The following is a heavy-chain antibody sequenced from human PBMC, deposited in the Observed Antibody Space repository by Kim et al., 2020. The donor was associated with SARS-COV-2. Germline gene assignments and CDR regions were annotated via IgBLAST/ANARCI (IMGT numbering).Heavy chain of an antibody. V-gene: IGHV3-30*04. CDR3: ARDWWPTNPENDY. D-gene: IGHD2-15*01. CDR1: GFTFSSYA. CDR2: ISYDGSNK. J-gene: IGHJ4*02. Sequence: GGSLRLSCAASGFTFSSYAMHWVRQAPGKGLEWVAVISYDGSNKYYADSVKGRFTISRDNSKNTLYLQMNSLRAEDTAVYYCARDWWPTNPENDYCGQGT.